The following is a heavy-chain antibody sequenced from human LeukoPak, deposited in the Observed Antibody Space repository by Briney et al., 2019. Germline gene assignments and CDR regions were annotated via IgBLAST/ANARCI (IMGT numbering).Heavy chain of an antibody. CDR3: ARLFSSTSDYCYYYMDV. V-gene: IGHV5-51*01. CDR2: IYPGDSDT. CDR1: GYSFTGYW. J-gene: IGHJ6*03. Sequence: GASLKIFCKGSGYSFTGYWIGWVRQMPGKGVEWMGIIYPGDSDTRYSPSFQGQVTISADKSISTAYLQWSSLKASDTAMYYCARLFSSTSDYCYYYMDVWGKGTTVTVSS. D-gene: IGHD2-2*01.